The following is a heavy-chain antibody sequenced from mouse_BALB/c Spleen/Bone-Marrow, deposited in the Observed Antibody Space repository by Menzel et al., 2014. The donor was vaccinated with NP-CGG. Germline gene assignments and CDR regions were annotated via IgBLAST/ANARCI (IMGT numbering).Heavy chain of an antibody. V-gene: IGHV2-9*02. CDR1: GFSLTSYG. CDR2: IWAGGST. Sequence: VKLMESGPGLVAPSRSLSITCTVSGFSLTSYGAHWVRQPPGKGLEWLGVIWAGGSTNYNSALMSRLSISKDNSKSQVFLKMNSLQTDDTAMYYCARGLQYYAMDYWGQGTSVTVSS. J-gene: IGHJ4*01. CDR3: ARGLQYYAMDY. D-gene: IGHD2-4*01.